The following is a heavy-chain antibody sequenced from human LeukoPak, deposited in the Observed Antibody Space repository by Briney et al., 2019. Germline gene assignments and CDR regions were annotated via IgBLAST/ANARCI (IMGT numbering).Heavy chain of an antibody. Sequence: GGSLRLSCAASGFTFSSYAMSWVRQAPGKGLEWVSAISGSGGSTYYADSVEGRFTISRDNSKNTLYLQMNSLRAEDTAVYYCAKDGRYDYSNYGGDYWGQGTLVTVSS. D-gene: IGHD4-11*01. CDR3: AKDGRYDYSNYGGDY. CDR2: ISGSGGST. CDR1: GFTFSSYA. J-gene: IGHJ4*02. V-gene: IGHV3-23*01.